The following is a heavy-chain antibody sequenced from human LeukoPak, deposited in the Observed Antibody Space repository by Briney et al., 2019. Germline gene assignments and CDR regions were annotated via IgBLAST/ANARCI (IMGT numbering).Heavy chain of an antibody. CDR2: FDTEDGET. D-gene: IGHD1-1*01. Sequence: ASVKVSCKVSGYTLTELSMHWVRQAPGKGLEWMGGFDTEDGETIYAQTFQGRVTMTEDTSTEKAYMELRSLRSAVTAVYYCATAPFGNWNDHWFDLWGQGTLVTVSS. CDR1: GYTLTELS. V-gene: IGHV1-24*01. J-gene: IGHJ5*02. CDR3: ATAPFGNWNDHWFDL.